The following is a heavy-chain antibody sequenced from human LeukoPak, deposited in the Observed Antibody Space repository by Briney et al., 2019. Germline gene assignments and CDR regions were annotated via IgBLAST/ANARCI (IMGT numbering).Heavy chain of an antibody. CDR1: GFTFSSYS. V-gene: IGHV4-59*12. J-gene: IGHJ3*02. D-gene: IGHD2-2*01. CDR2: IYYSGST. Sequence: GSLRLSCAASGFTFSSYSMNWVRQAPGKGLEWIGYIYYSGSTYYNPSLKSRVTISLDTSKKQFSLKLSSVTAADTAVYYCAREPSSFSPWKAFDIWGQGTMVTVSS. CDR3: AREPSSFSPWKAFDI.